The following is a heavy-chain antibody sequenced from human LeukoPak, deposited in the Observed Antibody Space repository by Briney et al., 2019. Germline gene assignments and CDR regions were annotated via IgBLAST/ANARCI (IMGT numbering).Heavy chain of an antibody. D-gene: IGHD1-26*01. CDR1: GYTFTGHY. V-gene: IGHV1-2*02. Sequence: ASVKVSCKASGYTFTGHYMHWVRQAPGQGLEWMGWINPNSGGTNYAQKFQGRVTMTRDTSISTAYMELSRLRSDDTAVYYCAREPGDSGSYYYYFDYWGQGTLVTVSS. J-gene: IGHJ4*02. CDR2: INPNSGGT. CDR3: AREPGDSGSYYYYFDY.